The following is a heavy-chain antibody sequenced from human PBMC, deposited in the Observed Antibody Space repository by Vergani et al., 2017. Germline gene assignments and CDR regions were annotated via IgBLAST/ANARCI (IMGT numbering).Heavy chain of an antibody. J-gene: IGHJ1*01. CDR3: ATSRVSR. V-gene: IGHV4-61*02. Sequence: QVQLQESGPGLLKPSQTLSLTCSVAGDSISSGNYYWSWIRQPAGKGLEWIGRIYTSGITTYNPSLKSRVTISIDKSKNQFSLQLTSVTAADTAFYFCATSRVSRWGQGTLVTVSS. CDR1: GDSISSGNYY. CDR2: IYTSGIT. D-gene: IGHD2-2*01.